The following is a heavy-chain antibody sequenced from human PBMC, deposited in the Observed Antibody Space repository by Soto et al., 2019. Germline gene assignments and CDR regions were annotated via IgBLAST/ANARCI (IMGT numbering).Heavy chain of an antibody. Sequence: SGGSLRLSCAASGFTFSSYAMSWVRQAPGKGLEWVSAISGSGGSTYYADSVKGRFTISRDNSKNTLYLQMNSLRAEDTAVYYCAKQGDFWSGYSFDYWGQGTLVTVSS. CDR2: ISGSGGST. CDR3: AKQGDFWSGYSFDY. D-gene: IGHD3-3*01. J-gene: IGHJ4*02. V-gene: IGHV3-23*01. CDR1: GFTFSSYA.